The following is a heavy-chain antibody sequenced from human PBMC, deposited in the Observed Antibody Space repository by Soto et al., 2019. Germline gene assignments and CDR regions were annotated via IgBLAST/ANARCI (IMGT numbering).Heavy chain of an antibody. CDR3: AKDPFGDYNSYYYGMDV. CDR2: ITGSGGST. CDR1: GFAFNNHA. Sequence: GGSLRLSCVASGFASGFAFNNHAMSWVRQAPGKGLEWVSSITGSGGSTYYADSVEGRFSISRDNSQNTLYLQMNNLRAGDTALYYCAKDPFGDYNSYYYGMDVWGQGTTVTVSS. D-gene: IGHD4-17*01. J-gene: IGHJ6*02. V-gene: IGHV3-23*01.